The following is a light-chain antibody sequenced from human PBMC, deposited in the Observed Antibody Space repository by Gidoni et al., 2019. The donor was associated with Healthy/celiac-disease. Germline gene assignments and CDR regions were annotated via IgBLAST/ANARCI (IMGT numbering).Light chain of an antibody. V-gene: IGLV1-40*01. Sequence: QSVLTHPPSVSGAPGHRVTLPGTGSSSNIGAGYAVHWYQQLPGTAPKLLIYGTSNRPAGVPDRFSGSKSGTSASLAITGLQAEDEADYYCQSYDSSLSGYVCGTGTKVTVL. J-gene: IGLJ1*01. CDR2: GTS. CDR3: QSYDSSLSGYV. CDR1: SSNIGAGYA.